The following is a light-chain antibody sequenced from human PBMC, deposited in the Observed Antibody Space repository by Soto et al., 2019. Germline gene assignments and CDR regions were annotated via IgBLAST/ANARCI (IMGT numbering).Light chain of an antibody. CDR1: QSVSIW. J-gene: IGKJ1*01. CDR2: KSS. V-gene: IGKV1-5*03. Sequence: DIQMTQSPSTLSASEGDRVTISCRASQSVSIWLAWYQQKPGRAPKLLIYKSSILESGVPSRFSGSGSGTEFTLTISSLQPDDFATYYCQQYNRYSWTFGQGTKVDIK. CDR3: QQYNRYSWT.